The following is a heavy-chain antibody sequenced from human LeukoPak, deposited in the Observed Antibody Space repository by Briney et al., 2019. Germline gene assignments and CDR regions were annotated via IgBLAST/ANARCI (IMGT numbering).Heavy chain of an antibody. Sequence: SETLSLTCTVSGGSISSGNYYYWNWIRQPAGKGLEWIGRIYTRDSTNYNPSLKSRVTISIDTSKSQFYLKLRPVTAADTAVYFCARQTRYPLYYMDVWGKGTTVTISS. V-gene: IGHV4-61*02. CDR3: ARQTRYPLYYMDV. J-gene: IGHJ6*03. D-gene: IGHD1-14*01. CDR2: IYTRDST. CDR1: GGSISSGNYY.